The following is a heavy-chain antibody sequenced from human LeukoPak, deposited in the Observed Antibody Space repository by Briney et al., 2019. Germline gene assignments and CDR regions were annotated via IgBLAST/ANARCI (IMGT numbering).Heavy chain of an antibody. CDR3: ARDGPRIPISGFIRDDSYYMDV. J-gene: IGHJ6*03. CDR2: ISVYNGII. V-gene: IGHV1-18*01. Sequence: ASVKVSCKASGYTFTSYGISWVRQAPGQGPEWMGWISVYNGIIKSAQKLQDRVTMTTDTSTSTAYMELRSLRSDDSALYYCARDGPRIPISGFIRDDSYYMDVWGKGTTVTVSS. CDR1: GYTFTSYG. D-gene: IGHD3-3*01.